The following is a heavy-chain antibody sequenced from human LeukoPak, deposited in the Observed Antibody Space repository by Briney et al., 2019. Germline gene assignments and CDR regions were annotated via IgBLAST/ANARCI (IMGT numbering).Heavy chain of an antibody. V-gene: IGHV4-4*07. CDR3: ARESYDRSGYYRDY. J-gene: IGHJ4*02. D-gene: IGHD3-22*01. CDR2: IYTSGST. CDR1: GGSISSYY. Sequence: SETLSLTCTVSGGSISSYYWSWIRQPAGKGLEWIGRIYTSGSTNYNPSLKSRVTMSVDTSKNQFSLKLSSVTAADTAVYYCARESYDRSGYYRDYWGQGTLVTVSS.